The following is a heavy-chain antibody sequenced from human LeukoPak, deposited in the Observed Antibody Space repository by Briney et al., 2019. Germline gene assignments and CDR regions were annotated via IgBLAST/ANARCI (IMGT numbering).Heavy chain of an antibody. V-gene: IGHV1-18*01. J-gene: IGHJ5*02. D-gene: IGHD6-19*01. CDR2: IRVYNGVT. Sequence: ASVKVSCKASGFTLTRHCISWGRQAPGQRLEWMVWIRVYNGVTTYAQQLQGRVTLTTATSTSTAYMELRSLTSDAPAVYYCARDGSGWFAPWGQGTLVTVSS. CDR3: ARDGSGWFAP. CDR1: GFTLTRHC.